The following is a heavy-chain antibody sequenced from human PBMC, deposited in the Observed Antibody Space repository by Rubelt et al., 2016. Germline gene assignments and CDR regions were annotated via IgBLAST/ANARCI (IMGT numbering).Heavy chain of an antibody. CDR1: GFSLSTSGMC. J-gene: IGHJ6*02. Sequence: QVTLRESGPALVKPTQTLTLTCTFSGFSLSTSGMCVSWIRQPPGKALEWLARIDWDDDKYYSTSLKTRLTISKDTSKNPVVLKMTNMDPVDTATYYCARILLPDYYDSSGGMDVWGQGTTVTVSS. V-gene: IGHV2-70*15. CDR3: ARILLPDYYDSSGGMDV. CDR2: IDWDDDK. D-gene: IGHD3-22*01.